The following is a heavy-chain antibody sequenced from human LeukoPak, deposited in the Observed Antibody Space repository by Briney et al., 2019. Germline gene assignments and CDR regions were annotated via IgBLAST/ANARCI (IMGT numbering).Heavy chain of an antibody. CDR2: IYYSGST. CDR1: GGSIGSSSYY. Sequence: SETLSLTCTVSGGSIGSSSYYWGWIRQPPGKGLEWIGSIYYSGSTYYNPSLKSRVTISVDTSKNQFSLKLSSVTAADTAVYYCAREMGIAAAGTEDYWGQGTLVTVSS. J-gene: IGHJ4*02. V-gene: IGHV4-39*07. D-gene: IGHD6-13*01. CDR3: AREMGIAAAGTEDY.